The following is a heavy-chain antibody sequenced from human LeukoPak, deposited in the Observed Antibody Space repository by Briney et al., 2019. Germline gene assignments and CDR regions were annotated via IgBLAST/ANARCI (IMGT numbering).Heavy chain of an antibody. V-gene: IGHV3-30-3*01. CDR1: GFTFSSYA. CDR2: ISYDGSNK. D-gene: IGHD3-10*01. J-gene: IGHJ4*02. CDR3: ARDVLLWFGYPDY. Sequence: GRSLRLSCAASGFTFSSYAMHWVRQAPGKGLEWVAVISYDGSNKYYADSVKGRFTISRDNSKNTLYLQMNSLRAEDTAVYYCARDVLLWFGYPDYWGQGTLVTVSS.